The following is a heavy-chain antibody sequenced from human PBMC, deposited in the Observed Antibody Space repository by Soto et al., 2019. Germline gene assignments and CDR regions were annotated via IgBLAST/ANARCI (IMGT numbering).Heavy chain of an antibody. Sequence: QVQLVQSGAEVKKPGSSVKVSCKASGGTFSSYAISWVRQAPGQGLEWMGGIIPIFGTANYAQKFQGRVTITADESTSTAYMELSSLRSEDTAVYYCAILASEVVVVANYYYYGMDVWGQGTTVTVSS. CDR3: AILASEVVVVANYYYYGMDV. J-gene: IGHJ6*02. D-gene: IGHD2-15*01. V-gene: IGHV1-69*01. CDR2: IIPIFGTA. CDR1: GGTFSSYA.